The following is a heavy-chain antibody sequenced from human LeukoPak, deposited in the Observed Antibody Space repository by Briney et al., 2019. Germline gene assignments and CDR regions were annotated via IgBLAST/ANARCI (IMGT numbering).Heavy chain of an antibody. V-gene: IGHV3-23*01. CDR1: GFTFTSYA. D-gene: IGHD2-21*02. Sequence: GGSLRLSCAASGFTFTSYAMSWVRQAPGKGLEWVSAISGSGGSTYYADSVKGRFTISRDNSKNTVYLQMNSLRAEDTGVYYCARDRLEAVTDDDYFDYWGQGTLVTVSS. CDR2: ISGSGGST. J-gene: IGHJ4*02. CDR3: ARDRLEAVTDDDYFDY.